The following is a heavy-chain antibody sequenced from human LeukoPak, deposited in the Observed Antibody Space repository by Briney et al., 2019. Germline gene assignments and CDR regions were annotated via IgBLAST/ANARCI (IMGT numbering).Heavy chain of an antibody. J-gene: IGHJ4*02. CDR1: GGTFSSYA. CDR3: ARDRSGSGYSYGYRPWFFDY. CDR2: IIPIFGTA. D-gene: IGHD5-18*01. V-gene: IGHV1-69*13. Sequence: SVKVSCKASGGTFSSYAISWVRPAPGQGLEWMGGIIPIFGTANYAQKFQGRVTITADESTSTAYMELSSLRSEDTAVYYCARDRSGSGYSYGYRPWFFDYWGQGTLVTVSS.